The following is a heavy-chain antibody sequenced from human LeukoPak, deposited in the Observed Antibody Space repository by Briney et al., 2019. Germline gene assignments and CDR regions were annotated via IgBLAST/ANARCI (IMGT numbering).Heavy chain of an antibody. Sequence: GGSLRLSCAASGLTFSSYWMSWVRQATGKGLEWVANIKQDGGEKYYVDSVKGRFTISRDNAKNSLYLQMNSLRADDTAVYYCANRRDIVGATGGYWGQGTLFIVSS. CDR3: ANRRDIVGATGGY. CDR1: GLTFSSYW. V-gene: IGHV3-7*01. J-gene: IGHJ4*02. CDR2: IKQDGGEK. D-gene: IGHD1-26*01.